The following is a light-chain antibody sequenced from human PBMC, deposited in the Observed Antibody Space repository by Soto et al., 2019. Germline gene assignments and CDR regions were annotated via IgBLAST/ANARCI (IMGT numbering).Light chain of an antibody. V-gene: IGKV1-5*01. J-gene: IGKJ2*01. CDR3: QQYKSYSYT. Sequence: DIQMTQSPSILSASVGDRVAITCRASESISNWLAWYQQKPGKAPKVLIYDASRLQSGVPERFSGSGSGKKFPPTFNRLRADDIATYNCQQYKSYSYTFGPGTNLET. CDR1: ESISNW. CDR2: DAS.